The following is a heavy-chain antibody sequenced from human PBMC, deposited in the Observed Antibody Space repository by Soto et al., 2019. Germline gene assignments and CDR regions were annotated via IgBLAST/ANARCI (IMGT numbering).Heavy chain of an antibody. V-gene: IGHV1-18*01. CDR1: GYTFTSYG. D-gene: IGHD3-3*01. CDR3: ARDLIFGVVPEFGGDYYYYYMDV. Sequence: QVQLVQSGAEVKKPGASVKVSCKASGYTFTSYGISWVRQAPGQGLEWMGWISAYNGNTNYAQKLQGRVTMTTDTSTSTAYMELRSLRSDDTAVYYCARDLIFGVVPEFGGDYYYYYMDVWGKGTTVTVSS. CDR2: ISAYNGNT. J-gene: IGHJ6*03.